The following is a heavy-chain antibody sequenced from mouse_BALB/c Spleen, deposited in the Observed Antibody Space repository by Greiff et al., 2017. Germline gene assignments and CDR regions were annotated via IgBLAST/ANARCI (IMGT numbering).Heavy chain of an antibody. Sequence: QVQLQQSGAELVRPGTSVKVSCKASGYAFTNYLIEWVKQRPGQGLEWIGVINPGSGGTNYNEKFKGKATLTADKSSSTAYMQLSSLTSDDSAVYFCARDFLRGAMDYWGQGTSVTVSS. V-gene: IGHV1-54*03. CDR2: INPGSGGT. CDR3: ARDFLRGAMDY. J-gene: IGHJ4*01. CDR1: GYAFTNYL.